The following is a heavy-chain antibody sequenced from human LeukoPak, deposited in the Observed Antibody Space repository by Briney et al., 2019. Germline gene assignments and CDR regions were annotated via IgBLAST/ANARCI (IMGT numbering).Heavy chain of an antibody. J-gene: IGHJ4*02. CDR3: ATVVSHSSDWYGPFDC. D-gene: IGHD6-19*01. V-gene: IGHV1-24*01. Sequence: ASVKVSCKVSGYTLTELSMDWVRQAPGEGLEWMGGFDPEDGETIYAQKFQGRVTMTEDTSTDTAYMELSSLRSEDTAVYYCATVVSHSSDWYGPFDCWGQGTLVTVSS. CDR1: GYTLTELS. CDR2: FDPEDGET.